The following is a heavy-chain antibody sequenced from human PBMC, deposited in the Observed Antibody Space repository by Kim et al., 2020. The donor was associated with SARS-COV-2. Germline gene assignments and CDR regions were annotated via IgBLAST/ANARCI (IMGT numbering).Heavy chain of an antibody. D-gene: IGHD6-6*01. V-gene: IGHV1-69*13. CDR1: GGTFSSYA. CDR3: ARGFRPKYSSSSFHYYYGMDV. J-gene: IGHJ6*02. Sequence: SVKVSCKASGGTFSSYAISWVRQAPGQGLEWMGGIIPIFGTANYAQKFQGRVTITAHESTSTAYMELSSLRSEDTAVYYCARGFRPKYSSSSFHYYYGMDVWGQGTTVTVSS. CDR2: IIPIFGTA.